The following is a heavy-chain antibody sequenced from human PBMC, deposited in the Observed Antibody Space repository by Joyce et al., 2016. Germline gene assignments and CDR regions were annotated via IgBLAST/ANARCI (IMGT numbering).Heavy chain of an antibody. CDR2: IDQDGNEK. CDR3: VRTYGSGGIDY. Sequence: EVQLVESGGGLVQPGGSLRLSCAASGFTFSRYWLSWVRQAPGKGLEWVANIDQDGNEKYYVDSVKGRFSISRDNAKNSLYLQMDSLRAEDTAVYYCVRTYGSGGIDYWGQGTLVTVSS. J-gene: IGHJ4*02. CDR1: GFTFSRYW. D-gene: IGHD3-10*01. V-gene: IGHV3-7*05.